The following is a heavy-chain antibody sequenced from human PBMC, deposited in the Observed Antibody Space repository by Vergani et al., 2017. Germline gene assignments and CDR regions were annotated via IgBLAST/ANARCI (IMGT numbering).Heavy chain of an antibody. D-gene: IGHD6-13*01. J-gene: IGHJ6*02. CDR1: GYSISSGYY. CDR2: IYHSGST. V-gene: IGHV4-38-2*01. CDR3: ARAIAAAGTMVGYYYYGMDV. Sequence: QVQLQESGPGLVKPSEILSLTCAVSGYSISSGYYWGWIRQPPGQGLEWIGSIYHSGSTYYNPSLKSRVTISVDTSKNQFSLKLSSVTAADTAVYYCARAIAAAGTMVGYYYYGMDVWGQGTTVTVSS.